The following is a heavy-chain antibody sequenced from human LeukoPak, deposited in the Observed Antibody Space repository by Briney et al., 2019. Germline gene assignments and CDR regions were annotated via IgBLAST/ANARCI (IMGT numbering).Heavy chain of an antibody. CDR1: GGSFSGYY. Sequence: PSETLSLTCAVYGGSFSGYYWSWIRQPPGKGLEWIGEINHSGSTNYNPSLKSRVTISVDTSKNQFSLKLSSVTAADTAVYYCARSGAYCGGDCFVYYFDYWGQGTLVTVSS. CDR2: INHSGST. J-gene: IGHJ4*02. D-gene: IGHD2-21*02. CDR3: ARSGAYCGGDCFVYYFDY. V-gene: IGHV4-34*01.